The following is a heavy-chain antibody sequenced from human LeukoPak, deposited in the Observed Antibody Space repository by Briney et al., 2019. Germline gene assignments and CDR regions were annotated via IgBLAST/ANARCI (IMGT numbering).Heavy chain of an antibody. CDR3: ARGYSSSWYSYY. D-gene: IGHD6-13*01. Sequence: ASVKVSCKASGYTFTSYAMHWVRQAPGQRLEWMGWINAGNGNTKYSQKFQGRVTITRDTSASTAYMELSSLRSEDTAVYYCARGYSSSWYSYYWGRGTLVTVSS. J-gene: IGHJ4*02. V-gene: IGHV1-3*01. CDR1: GYTFTSYA. CDR2: INAGNGNT.